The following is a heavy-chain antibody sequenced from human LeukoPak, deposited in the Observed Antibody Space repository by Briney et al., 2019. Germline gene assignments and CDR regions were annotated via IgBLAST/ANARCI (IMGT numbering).Heavy chain of an antibody. CDR3: ARKENIYYYDTGNYNPPRYFQY. CDR2: IHHSGST. V-gene: IGHV4-34*01. D-gene: IGHD3-10*01. CDR1: IGFLRGYY. Sequence: PSDTLSLTCTAYIGFLRGYYWSWIREPRGQGLEWIGEIHHSGSTNYYLSRKSRLSIPREWSIHQFSLKLSSLTAADKDFYYCARKENIYYYDTGNYNPPRYFQYWRQGTLVSVST. J-gene: IGHJ1*01.